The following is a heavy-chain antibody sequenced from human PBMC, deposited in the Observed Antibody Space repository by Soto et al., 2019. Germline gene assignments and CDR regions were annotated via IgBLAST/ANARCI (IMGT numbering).Heavy chain of an antibody. J-gene: IGHJ6*02. Sequence: GGSLRLSCAASGFTFSSYAMSWVRQAPGKGLEWVSAISGSGGSTYYADSVKGRFTISRDNSKNTLYLQMNSLRAEDTAVYYCAKVIAEGIQLWTYYYYYGMDVWGQGTTVTVSS. CDR3: AKVIAEGIQLWTYYYYYGMDV. CDR1: GFTFSSYA. V-gene: IGHV3-23*01. CDR2: ISGSGGST. D-gene: IGHD5-18*01.